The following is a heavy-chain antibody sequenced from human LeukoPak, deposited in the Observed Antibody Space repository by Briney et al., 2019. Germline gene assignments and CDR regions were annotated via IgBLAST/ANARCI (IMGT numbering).Heavy chain of an antibody. CDR3: ARDRGYFDSSGYYGH. CDR2: ISYSSSYI. Sequence: GGSLRLSCTASGFTFGDYAMSWFRQAPGKGLEWVSSISYSSSYIYYADSVKGRFTISRDNAKNSLYLQMNSLRAEDTAVYYCARDRGYFDSSGYYGHWGQGTLVTVSS. D-gene: IGHD3-22*01. V-gene: IGHV3-21*01. J-gene: IGHJ4*02. CDR1: GFTFGDYA.